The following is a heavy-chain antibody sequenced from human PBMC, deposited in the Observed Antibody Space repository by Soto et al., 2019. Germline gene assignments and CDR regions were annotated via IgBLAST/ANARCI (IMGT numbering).Heavy chain of an antibody. CDR1: GFSFSSYA. J-gene: IGHJ6*02. Sequence: QEQLVESGGGVVQPGRSLRLSCAASGFSFSSYAMHWVRQAPGKGLEWVALIWHDGSTTSYADSVKGRFTISRDNSKNTHYLQINNLRAEDTAVYYCARDVETTKANYYYYGMDVWGRGTQVTVSS. CDR2: IWHDGSTT. D-gene: IGHD5-18*01. CDR3: ARDVETTKANYYYYGMDV. V-gene: IGHV3-33*01.